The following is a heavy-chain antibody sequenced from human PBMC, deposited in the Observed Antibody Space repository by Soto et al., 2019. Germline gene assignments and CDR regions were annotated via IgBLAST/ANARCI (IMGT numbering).Heavy chain of an antibody. CDR2: VNPGGIT. Sequence: PSETLSLTCAVYGGSLSGYYWTWIRQPPGKGLEWIGEVNPGGITNYSPSVKSRLTISLDTAKKQASPEMTSVTAADTAVYYCGRVVIKDAIQSIDSWGPGTPVTVSS. V-gene: IGHV4-34*01. D-gene: IGHD2-15*01. CDR1: GGSLSGYY. CDR3: GRVVIKDAIQSIDS. J-gene: IGHJ4*02.